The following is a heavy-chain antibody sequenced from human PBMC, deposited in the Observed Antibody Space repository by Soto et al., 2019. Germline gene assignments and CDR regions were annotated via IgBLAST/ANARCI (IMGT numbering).Heavy chain of an antibody. J-gene: IGHJ6*01. CDR1: GDSVSSSSYY. V-gene: IGHV4-39*01. CDR2: VYYTGNS. CDR3: ASEVRSKKGMDV. D-gene: IGHD2-2*01. Sequence: PSETLSLTCTVSGDSVSSSSYYWGWIRQPPGRGLEWIASVYYTGNSFYNPSLKSRVALSVDISKNQFSLRLRSLTASDTAVYYCASEVRSKKGMDVSGRGTTVALCS.